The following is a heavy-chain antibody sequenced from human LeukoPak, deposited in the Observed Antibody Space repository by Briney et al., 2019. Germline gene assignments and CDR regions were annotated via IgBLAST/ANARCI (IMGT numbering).Heavy chain of an antibody. CDR1: GGSFSGYY. Sequence: SETLSLTCAVYGGSFSGYYWSWIRQPPGKGLEWIGYIYYSGSTNYNPSLKSRVTISVDTSKNQFSLKLSSVTAADTAVYYCARQRCSSTSCYPDYWGQGTLVTVSS. CDR2: IYYSGST. D-gene: IGHD2-2*01. V-gene: IGHV4-59*08. CDR3: ARQRCSSTSCYPDY. J-gene: IGHJ4*02.